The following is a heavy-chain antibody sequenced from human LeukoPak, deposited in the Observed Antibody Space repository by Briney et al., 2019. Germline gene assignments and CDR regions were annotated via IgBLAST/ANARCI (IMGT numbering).Heavy chain of an antibody. D-gene: IGHD1-14*01. Sequence: GGSLRLSCAASGFIFSSYGMHWVRQAPGKGLEWVANIKQDGSEKYYVDSVKGRFTISRDNTKNSLYLQMHSLRAEDTAVYYCARAMVWDHGDYWGQGTLVTVSS. J-gene: IGHJ4*02. CDR3: ARAMVWDHGDY. CDR2: IKQDGSEK. V-gene: IGHV3-7*01. CDR1: GFIFSSYG.